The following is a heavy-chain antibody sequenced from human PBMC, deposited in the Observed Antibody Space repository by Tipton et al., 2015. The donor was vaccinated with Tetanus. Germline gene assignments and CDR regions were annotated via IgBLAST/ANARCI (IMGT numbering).Heavy chain of an antibody. CDR1: GGSLRSGGYY. V-gene: IGHV4-61*08. CDR3: VRHSGWFNFCRGIDV. D-gene: IGHD6-13*01. CDR2: VYFSGIT. J-gene: IGHJ6*02. Sequence: TLSLTCTVSGGSLRSGGYYWSWIRQSPGRGLEWIGSVYFSGITKYNPSHASRATISVVTSNNQSSLDLNSVTAADTAVYYCVRHSGWFNFCRGIDVWGQGTTVTVSS.